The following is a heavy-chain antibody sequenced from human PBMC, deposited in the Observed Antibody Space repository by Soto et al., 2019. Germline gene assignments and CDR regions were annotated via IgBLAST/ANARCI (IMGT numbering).Heavy chain of an antibody. CDR3: ARDRDAYCSKGICSGPHFDY. V-gene: IGHV3-48*02. J-gene: IGHJ4*02. D-gene: IGHD2-8*01. CDR2: ISDNSSVI. Sequence: PGGSLRLSCAASGFTFSTYIINWVRQAPGKGLEWISYISDNSSVIYYADAVNGRFTISRDNAKNSLYLQMNSLRDEDTAVYYCARDRDAYCSKGICSGPHFDYWGQGTLVTVCS. CDR1: GFTFSTYI.